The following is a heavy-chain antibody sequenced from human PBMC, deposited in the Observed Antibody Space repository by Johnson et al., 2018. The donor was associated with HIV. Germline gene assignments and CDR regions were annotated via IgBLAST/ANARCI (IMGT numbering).Heavy chain of an antibody. CDR1: GFIFSRSW. CDR3: AKSTQASIFRESGPYGAFDI. Sequence: EVQLVESGGGVVQPGRSLRLSCAASGFIFSRSWMHWVRQVPGKGLEWVSYISSSGSTIYYADSVKGRFTISRDNSKKTLYVQMNSLRVEDTAVYYCAKSTQASIFRESGPYGAFDIWGQGTMVTVSS. J-gene: IGHJ3*02. D-gene: IGHD3-3*02. CDR2: ISSSGSTI. V-gene: IGHV3-48*04.